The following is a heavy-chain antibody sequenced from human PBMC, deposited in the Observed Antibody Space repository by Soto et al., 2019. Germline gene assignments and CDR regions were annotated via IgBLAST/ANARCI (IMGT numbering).Heavy chain of an antibody. D-gene: IGHD6-19*01. V-gene: IGHV3-21*01. CDR1: GFTFSSYS. J-gene: IGHJ5*02. Sequence: GSLRLSCAASGFTFSSYSMNWVRQAPGKGLEWVSSISSSSSYIYYADSVKGRFTISRDNAKNSLYLQMNSLRAEDTAVYYCARDPHSSGWYRPRGPFDPWGQGTLVTVSS. CDR3: ARDPHSSGWYRPRGPFDP. CDR2: ISSSSSYI.